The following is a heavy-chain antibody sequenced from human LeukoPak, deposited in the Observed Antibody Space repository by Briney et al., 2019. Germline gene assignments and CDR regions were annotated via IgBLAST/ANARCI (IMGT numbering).Heavy chain of an antibody. CDR1: GFTFSYYT. J-gene: IGHJ5*02. Sequence: GGSLRLSCAASGFTFSYYTMSWVRQAPGKGLEWVPSISSTGSSIYYADSVKGRFTISRDNAKNSLYLQMSSLRVEDTAVYYCARDDVAWNDVHWFDPWGRGTLVTVSS. CDR3: ARDDVAWNDVHWFDP. V-gene: IGHV3-21*01. D-gene: IGHD1-1*01. CDR2: ISSTGSSI.